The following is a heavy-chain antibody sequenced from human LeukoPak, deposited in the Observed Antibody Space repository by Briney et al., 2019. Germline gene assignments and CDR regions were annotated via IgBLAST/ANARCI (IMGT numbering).Heavy chain of an antibody. Sequence: ASVKVSCKASGYTFIGYYMHWVRQAPGQGLEWMGWINPNSGGTNYAQKFQGRVTMTRDTSISTAYMELSRLRSDDTAVYYCARDGTAVAGLDYWGQGTLVTVSS. CDR1: GYTFIGYY. V-gene: IGHV1-2*02. J-gene: IGHJ4*02. CDR3: ARDGTAVAGLDY. D-gene: IGHD6-19*01. CDR2: INPNSGGT.